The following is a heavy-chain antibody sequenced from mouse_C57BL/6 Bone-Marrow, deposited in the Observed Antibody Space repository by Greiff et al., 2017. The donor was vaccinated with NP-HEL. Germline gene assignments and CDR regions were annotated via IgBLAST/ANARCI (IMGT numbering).Heavy chain of an antibody. J-gene: IGHJ4*01. Sequence: QVQLQQPGAELVRPGSSVKLSCKASGYTFTSYWMHWVKQRPIQGLEWIGNIDPSDSETHSNQKFKDKATLTVDKSSSTAYMQLSSLTSEDSAVYYCARSSSGYFYYAMDYWGQGTSVTVSS. CDR2: IDPSDSET. D-gene: IGHD3-2*02. CDR3: ARSSSGYFYYAMDY. V-gene: IGHV1-52*01. CDR1: GYTFTSYW.